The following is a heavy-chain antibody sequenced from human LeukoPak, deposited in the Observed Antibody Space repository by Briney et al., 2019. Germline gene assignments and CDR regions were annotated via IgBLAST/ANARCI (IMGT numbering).Heavy chain of an antibody. CDR1: GYTLTELS. D-gene: IGHD5-12*01. V-gene: IGHV1-24*01. J-gene: IGHJ6*02. CDR2: FDPEDGET. CDR3: ATPGRRDGYNYYYGMDV. Sequence: GASVKVSCKVSGYTLTELSVHWVRQAPGKGLEWMGGFDPEDGETIYAQKFQGRVTMTEDTSTDTAYMELSSLRSEDTAVYYCATPGRRDGYNYYYGMDVWGQGTTVTVSS.